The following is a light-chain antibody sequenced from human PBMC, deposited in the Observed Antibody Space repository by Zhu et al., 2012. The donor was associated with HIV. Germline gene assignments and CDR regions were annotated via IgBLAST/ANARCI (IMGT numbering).Light chain of an antibody. CDR1: QSVNSY. V-gene: IGKV3-20*01. CDR3: QHYGSSLWT. J-gene: IGKJ1*01. Sequence: EIVLTQSPATLSLSPGERATLSCRASQSVNSYLAWYQQKPGQAPRLLIYDASSRATGIPDRFSGSGSGTDFTLTISRLEPEDFAVYYCQHYGSSLWTFGQGTKVEIK. CDR2: DAS.